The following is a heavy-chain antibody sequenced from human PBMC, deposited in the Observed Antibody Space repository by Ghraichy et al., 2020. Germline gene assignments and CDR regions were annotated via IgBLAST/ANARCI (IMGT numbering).Heavy chain of an antibody. CDR2: ISRRSSTT. D-gene: IGHD5-18*01. CDR3: VRQVGDDSSNWFDP. J-gene: IGHJ5*02. V-gene: IGHV3-48*04. Sequence: GGSLRLSCTASGFTFSDYSMIWVRQAPGKGLEWVSSISRRSSTTYYADSVQGRLTISRDNAKNSVYLPMNSLRAEDTALYYCVRQVGDDSSNWFDPWGQGTLVTVSS. CDR1: GFTFSDYS.